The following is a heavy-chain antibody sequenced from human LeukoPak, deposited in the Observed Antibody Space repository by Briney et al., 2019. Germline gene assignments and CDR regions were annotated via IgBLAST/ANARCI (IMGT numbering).Heavy chain of an antibody. D-gene: IGHD3-3*01. Sequence: GGSLRLSCAASGFTFSSYAMHWVRQAPGKGLEWVAVISYDGSNKYYADSVKGRFTISRDNSKNTLYLQMNSLRAEDTAVYYCAKVPPRAVIHDYWGQGTLVTVSS. J-gene: IGHJ4*02. V-gene: IGHV3-30-3*01. CDR1: GFTFSSYA. CDR2: ISYDGSNK. CDR3: AKVPPRAVIHDY.